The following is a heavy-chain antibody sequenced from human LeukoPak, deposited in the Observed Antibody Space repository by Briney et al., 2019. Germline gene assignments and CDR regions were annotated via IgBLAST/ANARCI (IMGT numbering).Heavy chain of an antibody. Sequence: SETLSLTCTVSGGSISSSIYYWVWIRQPPGKGLEWIGSIYYSGSTYYNPSLKSRVTISVDTSKNQFSLKLSSVTAADTAVYYCARGDVVVTSSFDYWGQGTLVTVSS. V-gene: IGHV4-39*01. J-gene: IGHJ4*02. CDR2: IYYSGST. D-gene: IGHD2-21*02. CDR3: ARGDVVVTSSFDY. CDR1: GGSISSSIYY.